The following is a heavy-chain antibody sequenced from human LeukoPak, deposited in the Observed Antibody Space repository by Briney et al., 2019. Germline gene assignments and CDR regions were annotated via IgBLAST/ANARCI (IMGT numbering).Heavy chain of an antibody. CDR2: IIPIFGTA. D-gene: IGHD3-10*01. J-gene: IGHJ6*03. V-gene: IGHV1-69*06. CDR1: GGTFSSYA. CDR3: ARVLVRGADYYYYMDV. Sequence: ASVKVSCKASGGTFSSYAISWVRQAPGQGLEWMGGIIPIFGTANYAQKFQGRVTITADKSTSTAYTELSSLRSEDTAVYYCARVLVRGADYYYYMDVWGKGTTVTVSS.